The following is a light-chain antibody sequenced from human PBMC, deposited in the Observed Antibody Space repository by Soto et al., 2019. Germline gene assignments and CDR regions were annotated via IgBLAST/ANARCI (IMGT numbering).Light chain of an antibody. Sequence: EVVLTQSPGTLSLSPGERATLSCRASQSVSSTYLAWYQQKPGQSPRLLIYSPSSRATGIPDRFSGSGSLQDFTLTISRLEPEDFAVYSCQQYGRSPNTFGQGTKLEI. CDR2: SPS. CDR3: QQYGRSPNT. V-gene: IGKV3-20*01. J-gene: IGKJ2*01. CDR1: QSVSSTY.